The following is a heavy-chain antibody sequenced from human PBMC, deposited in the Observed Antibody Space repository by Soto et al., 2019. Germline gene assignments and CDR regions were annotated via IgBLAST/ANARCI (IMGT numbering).Heavy chain of an antibody. V-gene: IGHV4-4*07. D-gene: IGHD3-3*01. CDR3: ARGQRFSDWFDP. J-gene: IGHJ5*02. CDR1: GGAISGYY. CDR2: IYSSGST. Sequence: SETLTLTCTVTGGAISGYYWTWIRQSDGEGLEWIGRIYSSGSTNYNPSLKSRVTISLDTSMNYFSLRLSSVTAADTAVYYCARGQRFSDWFDPWGQGTLVTVSS.